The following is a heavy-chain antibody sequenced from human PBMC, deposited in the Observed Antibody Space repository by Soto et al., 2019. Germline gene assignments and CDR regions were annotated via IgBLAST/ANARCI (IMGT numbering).Heavy chain of an antibody. CDR3: ARDGIAAAGYYYYGMDV. Sequence: ETLSLTCTVSGGSISSYYWSWIRQPPGKGLEWIGYIYYSGSTNYNPSPKSRVTISVDTSKNQFSLKLSSVTAADTAVYYCARDGIAAAGYYYYGMDVWGQGTTVTVSS. CDR1: GGSISSYY. CDR2: IYYSGST. D-gene: IGHD6-13*01. J-gene: IGHJ6*02. V-gene: IGHV4-59*01.